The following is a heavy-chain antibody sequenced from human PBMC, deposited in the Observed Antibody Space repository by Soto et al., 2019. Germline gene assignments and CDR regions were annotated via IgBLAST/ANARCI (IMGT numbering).Heavy chain of an antibody. CDR1: GYIIRGYY. D-gene: IGHD2-15*01. CDR2: INPNSGGR. V-gene: IGHV1-2*02. Sequence: PVNYYCKTAGYIIRGYYIHCLLHETEQGPVWMGWINPNSGGRNYAQKFQGRVTMARDTSISTAYMEPSRLRSDDTAVYYCARQRVVAASWFDPWGQGTLVTVSS. CDR3: ARQRVVAASWFDP. J-gene: IGHJ5*02.